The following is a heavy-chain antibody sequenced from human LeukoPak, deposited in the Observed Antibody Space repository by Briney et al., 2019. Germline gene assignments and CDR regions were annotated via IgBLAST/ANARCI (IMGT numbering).Heavy chain of an antibody. D-gene: IGHD3-9*01. V-gene: IGHV3-30*18. J-gene: IGHJ4*02. Sequence: GGSLRLSCAASGFTFSSYGMHWVRQAPGKGLEWVAVISYDGSNKYYADSVKGRFTISRDNSKNTLYLQMNSLRAEDTAVYYCAKVAGRVLRYFDWLLLPEFDYWGQGTLVTVSS. CDR3: AKVAGRVLRYFDWLLLPEFDY. CDR1: GFTFSSYG. CDR2: ISYDGSNK.